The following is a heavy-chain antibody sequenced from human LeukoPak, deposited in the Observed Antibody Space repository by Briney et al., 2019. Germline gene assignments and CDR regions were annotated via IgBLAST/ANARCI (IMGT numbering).Heavy chain of an antibody. Sequence: GSLRLSCAASGFTFNTYWMSWVRQAPGKGLEWVGNIKQDGSQTYYVDSVKGRFTISRDNTKNSLDLQMNSLRAEDTAVYYCATGGWSTLDYWGQGSLVTVST. CDR1: GFTFNTYW. CDR3: ATGGWSTLDY. CDR2: IKQDGSQT. V-gene: IGHV3-7*01. J-gene: IGHJ4*02. D-gene: IGHD6-19*01.